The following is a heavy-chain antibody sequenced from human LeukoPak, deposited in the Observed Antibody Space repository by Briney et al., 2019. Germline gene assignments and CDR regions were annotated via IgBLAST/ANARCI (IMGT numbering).Heavy chain of an antibody. Sequence: SETLSLTCTVPGYSISSGYYWGWIRQPPGKGLEWIGSIYHSGSTYYNPSLKSRVTISVDTSKNQFSLKLSSVTAADTAVYYCARVVPQGIILSYYFHYWGQGTLVTVSS. D-gene: IGHD3-16*01. V-gene: IGHV4-38-2*02. J-gene: IGHJ4*02. CDR3: ARVVPQGIILSYYFHY. CDR1: GYSISSGYY. CDR2: IYHSGST.